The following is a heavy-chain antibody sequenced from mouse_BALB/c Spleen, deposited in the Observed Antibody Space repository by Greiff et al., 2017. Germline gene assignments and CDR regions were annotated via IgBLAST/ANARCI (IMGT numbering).Heavy chain of an antibody. CDR3: ARRFITTVVDAMDY. J-gene: IGHJ4*01. V-gene: IGHV1-14*01. CDR2: INPYNDGT. D-gene: IGHD1-1*01. CDR1: GYTFTSYV. Sequence: EVQLQQSGPELVKPGASVKMSCKASGYTFTSYVMHWVKQKPGQGLEWIGYINPYNDGTKYNEKFKGKATLTSDKSSSTAYMELSSLTSEDSAVYYCARRFITTVVDAMDYWGQGTSVTVSS.